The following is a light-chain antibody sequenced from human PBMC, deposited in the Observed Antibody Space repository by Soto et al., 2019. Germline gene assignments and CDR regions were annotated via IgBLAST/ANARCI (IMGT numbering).Light chain of an antibody. CDR1: SSNIRTNT. CDR2: NNN. Sequence: QSVLTQPPSASGTPGQRVTISCSGSSSNIRTNTVNWYQHLPGTAPKLLIYNNNQRASGVPDRFSGSKSGTSAALAISGLQSEDEADYYCAGWDDGLNGVVFGGGTKVTVL. V-gene: IGLV1-44*01. J-gene: IGLJ2*01. CDR3: AGWDDGLNGVV.